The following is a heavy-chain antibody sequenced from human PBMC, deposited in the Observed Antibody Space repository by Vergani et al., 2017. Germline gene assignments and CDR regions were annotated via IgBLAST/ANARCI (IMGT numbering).Heavy chain of an antibody. CDR3: ARAGKSVLWFGELAP. D-gene: IGHD3-10*01. V-gene: IGHV1-69*09. CDR2: IIPILGIA. CDR1: GGTFSSYA. J-gene: IGHJ5*02. Sequence: QVQLVQSGAEVKKPGASVKVSCKASGGTFSSYAISWVRQAPGQGLEWMGRIIPILGIANYAQKFQGRVTITADKSTSTAYMELSSLRSEDTAVYYCARAGKSVLWFGELAPWGQGTLVTVSS.